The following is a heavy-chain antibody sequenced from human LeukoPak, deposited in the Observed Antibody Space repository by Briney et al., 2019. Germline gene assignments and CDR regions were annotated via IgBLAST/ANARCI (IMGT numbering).Heavy chain of an antibody. J-gene: IGHJ4*02. V-gene: IGHV3-64*01. Sequence: GGSLRLSCAASGFTFSSYGMHWVRQAPGKGLEYVSAISSNGGSTYYANSVKGRFTISRDNSKNTLYLQMGSLRAEDMAVYYCARVGVAVAGTFAPLDYWGQGTLVTVSS. CDR3: ARVGVAVAGTFAPLDY. CDR2: ISSNGGST. CDR1: GFTFSSYG. D-gene: IGHD6-19*01.